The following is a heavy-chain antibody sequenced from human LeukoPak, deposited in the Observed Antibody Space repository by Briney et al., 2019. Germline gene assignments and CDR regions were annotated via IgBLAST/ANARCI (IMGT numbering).Heavy chain of an antibody. J-gene: IGHJ4*02. CDR2: IYHTGST. Sequence: PSETLSLTCAVSGGSISSGGYSWSWIRQPPGTGLEWIGYIYHTGSTYYNPSLKSRVTISVDRSENQFSLKLGSVTAADTAAYYCARGYYDSSGYYLDYWGQGTLVTVSS. V-gene: IGHV4-30-2*01. CDR3: ARGYYDSSGYYLDY. D-gene: IGHD3-22*01. CDR1: GGSISSGGYS.